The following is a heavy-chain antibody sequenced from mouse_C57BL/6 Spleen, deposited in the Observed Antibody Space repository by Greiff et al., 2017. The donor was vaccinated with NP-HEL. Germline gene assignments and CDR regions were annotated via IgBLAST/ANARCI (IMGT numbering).Heavy chain of an antibody. D-gene: IGHD3-2*02. Sequence: EVQLVESGGGLVQPGGSLSLSCAASGFTFTDYYMSWVRQPPGKALEWLGFIRNKANGYTTEYSASVKGRFTISRDNSQSILYLQMNALRAEDSATYYCARYFSGFDYWGQGTTLTVSS. CDR1: GFTFTDYY. J-gene: IGHJ2*01. V-gene: IGHV7-3*01. CDR3: ARYFSGFDY. CDR2: IRNKANGYTT.